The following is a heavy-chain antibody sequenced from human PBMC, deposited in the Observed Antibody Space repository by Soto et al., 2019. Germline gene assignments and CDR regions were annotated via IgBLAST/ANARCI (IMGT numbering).Heavy chain of an antibody. V-gene: IGHV5-10-1*01. Sequence: GESLKISCKGSGYSFISYWISWVRQMPGKGLEWMGRIDPSDSYTNYSPSFQGHVTISADKSVSTAYLQWSSLKASDTAMYYCAREDIVLVPAAMGYYYYYGMDGWGEGTTVTVAS. D-gene: IGHD2-2*01. CDR3: AREDIVLVPAAMGYYYYYGMDG. CDR1: GYSFISYW. J-gene: IGHJ6*04. CDR2: IDPSDSYT.